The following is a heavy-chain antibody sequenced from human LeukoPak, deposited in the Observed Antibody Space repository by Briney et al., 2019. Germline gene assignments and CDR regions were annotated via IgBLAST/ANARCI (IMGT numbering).Heavy chain of an antibody. CDR1: AFTFSSYS. D-gene: IGHD3-9*01. J-gene: IGHJ4*02. CDR3: AKDRFSVLTSTVDF. V-gene: IGHV3-23*01. Sequence: GESLTLSCPASAFTFSSYSMNRVRQAPGKEMEWVSVISGSGSITYYADSVKGRFTITRDNSKNTLHLQMNRLRAEDTALYYCAKDRFSVLTSTVDFWGQGTLVTVSS. CDR2: ISGSGSIT.